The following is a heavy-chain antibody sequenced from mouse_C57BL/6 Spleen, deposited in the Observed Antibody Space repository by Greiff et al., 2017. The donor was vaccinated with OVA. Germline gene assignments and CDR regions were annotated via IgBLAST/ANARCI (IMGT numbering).Heavy chain of an antibody. Sequence: QVQLQQSGAELVKPGASVKLSCKASGYTFTSYWMQWVKQRPGQGLEWIGEIDPSDSYTNYNQKFKGKATLTVDTSSSTADMQLSSLTSEDSAVYYCARRFDYDGYFDVWGTGTTVTVSS. CDR1: GYTFTSYW. V-gene: IGHV1-50*01. J-gene: IGHJ1*03. D-gene: IGHD2-4*01. CDR3: ARRFDYDGYFDV. CDR2: IDPSDSYT.